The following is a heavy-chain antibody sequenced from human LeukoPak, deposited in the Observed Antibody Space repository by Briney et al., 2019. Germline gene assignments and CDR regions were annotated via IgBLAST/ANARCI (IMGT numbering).Heavy chain of an antibody. CDR3: ARSPTINAMIVAPSTFDI. J-gene: IGHJ3*02. CDR2: IYPGDSDT. CDR1: GYSFTSYW. V-gene: IGHV5-51*01. D-gene: IGHD3-22*01. Sequence: GESLKISCKGSGYSFTSYWIGWVRQMPGKGLEWMGIIYPGDSDTRYSPSFQGQVTISADKSISTAYPQWSSLKASDTAMYYCARSPTINAMIVAPSTFDIWGQGTMVTVSS.